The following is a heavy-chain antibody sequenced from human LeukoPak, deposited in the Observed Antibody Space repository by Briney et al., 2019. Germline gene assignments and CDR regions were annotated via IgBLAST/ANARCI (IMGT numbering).Heavy chain of an antibody. CDR3: AKDGYSSGPGYFDY. D-gene: IGHD6-19*01. CDR2: ISGSGGST. J-gene: IGHJ4*02. Sequence: GSLRLSCAASRFTFSSYLMSWVRPAPGKGVGGVSTISGSGGSTYYAESVKGRFTISRDNSKNTLYLQMNSLRAEDTAVYYCAKDGYSSGPGYFDYWGQGTLVTVSS. V-gene: IGHV3-23*01. CDR1: RFTFSSYL.